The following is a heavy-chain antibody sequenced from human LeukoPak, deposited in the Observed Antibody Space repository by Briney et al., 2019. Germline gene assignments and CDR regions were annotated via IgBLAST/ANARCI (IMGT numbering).Heavy chain of an antibody. CDR3: ARDQLLAPPSMVRGAISSGYGMDV. CDR2: ISSSSSYI. J-gene: IGHJ6*02. Sequence: PGGSLRLSCAASGFTFSSYSMNWVRQAPGKGLEWVSSISSSSSYIYYADSVKGRFTISRDNAKNSLYLQMNSLRAEDTAVYYCARDQLLAPPSMVRGAISSGYGMDVWGQGTTVTVSS. V-gene: IGHV3-21*01. CDR1: GFTFSSYS. D-gene: IGHD3-10*01.